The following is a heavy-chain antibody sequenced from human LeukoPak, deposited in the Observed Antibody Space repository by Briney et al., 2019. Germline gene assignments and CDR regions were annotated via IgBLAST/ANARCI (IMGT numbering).Heavy chain of an antibody. J-gene: IGHJ4*02. Sequence: ASVKVSCKASVGTFSSYGISWVRQAPGQGLEWMGGIIPIFGTGNYAQKFQGRVTITADKSTTTAYMELSSVRSEDTAVYYCVRERHDYGGFDYWGQGTLVTVSS. CDR2: IIPIFGTG. CDR1: VGTFSSYG. D-gene: IGHD4-23*01. CDR3: VRERHDYGGFDY. V-gene: IGHV1-69*06.